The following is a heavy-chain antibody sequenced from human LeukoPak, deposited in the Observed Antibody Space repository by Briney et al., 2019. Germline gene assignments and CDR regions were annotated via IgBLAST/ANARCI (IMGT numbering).Heavy chain of an antibody. J-gene: IGHJ4*02. CDR2: IYSGGST. D-gene: IGHD3-22*01. CDR1: GFTFSDYY. Sequence: GGSLRLSCAASGFTFSDYYMSWIRQAPGKGLEWVSVIYSGGSTYYADSVKGRFTISRDNSKNTLYLQMNSPRAEDTAVYYCEGYYYDSSGYYYFDYWGQGTLVTVSS. V-gene: IGHV3-66*01. CDR3: EGYYYDSSGYYYFDY.